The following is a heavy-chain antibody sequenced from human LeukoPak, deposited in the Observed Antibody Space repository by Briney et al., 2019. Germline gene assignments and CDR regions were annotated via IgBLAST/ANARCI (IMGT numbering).Heavy chain of an antibody. V-gene: IGHV4-59*01. CDR2: IYYSGST. CDR3: ARGGWSLDL. Sequence: PSETLSLTCTVSGRSISPYYWSWIRQPPGKGLECIGYIYYSGSTNYSPSLKSRVTISVDTSKNQFSLKLSSVTAADTAVYYCARGGWSLDLWGRGTLVTVSS. J-gene: IGHJ2*01. CDR1: GRSISPYY. D-gene: IGHD3-16*01.